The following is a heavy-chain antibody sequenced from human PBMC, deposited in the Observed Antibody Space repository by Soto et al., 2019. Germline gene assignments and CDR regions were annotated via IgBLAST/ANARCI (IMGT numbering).Heavy chain of an antibody. J-gene: IGHJ6*02. D-gene: IGHD3-10*01. Sequence: QVQLVESGGGVVQPGRSLRLSCAASGFTFSSYAMHWVRQAPGKGLVWVAVISYAGSNKYYADFVKGRFTISRDNSKNTLYLQMNRLRAEDTAVYFCARDVGFGELSPRIYYYSGMDVWGRGTTVTVSS. CDR3: ARDVGFGELSPRIYYYSGMDV. V-gene: IGHV3-30-3*01. CDR2: ISYAGSNK. CDR1: GFTFSSYA.